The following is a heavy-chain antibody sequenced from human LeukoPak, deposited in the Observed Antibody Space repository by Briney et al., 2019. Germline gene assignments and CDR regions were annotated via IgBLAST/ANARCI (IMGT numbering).Heavy chain of an antibody. J-gene: IGHJ3*01. CDR1: GFNFYTHS. D-gene: IGHD3-22*01. CDR2: ISSGISRI. CDR3: VRISQDDDYSDSPLQCAFDL. V-gene: IGHV3-21*01. Sequence: GGSLRHTCAASGFNFYTHSVNWVRQSPGESLEWVSSISSGISRIYSAGSVKGRFTISRANAKKSLFLQMNSLRAEDTAMYSCVRISQDDDYSDSPLQCAFDLWGQGTVVTVSS.